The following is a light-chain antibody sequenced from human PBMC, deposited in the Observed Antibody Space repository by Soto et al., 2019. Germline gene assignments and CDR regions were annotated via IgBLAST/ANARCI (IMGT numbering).Light chain of an antibody. CDR1: QGISTY. CDR3: QQLNSDWYA. J-gene: IGKJ2*01. CDR2: GAS. V-gene: IGKV1-9*01. Sequence: DIQLTQSPSFLSASVGDRVTITCRASQGISTYLAWYLQRPGKAPKLLIYGASTLQSGVPSRFSGTGSGTAFTLTVSRLQPEDFGAYYCQQLNSDWYAFGKGTKLEVK.